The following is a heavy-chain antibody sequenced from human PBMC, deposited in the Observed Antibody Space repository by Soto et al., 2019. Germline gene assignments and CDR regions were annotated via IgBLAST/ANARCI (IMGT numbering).Heavy chain of an antibody. CDR1: GATFSSYP. J-gene: IGHJ1*01. D-gene: IGHD2-21*01. Sequence: GASVKVSCKAFGATFSSYPIRWVRQAPGEELEWMGRIIPILGIANYAQKCQGRVTITADKSRSTDYLELSSLRSEDTAVYYCAREPIGATARGIAYWGQGTLVTVSS. V-gene: IGHV1-69*04. CDR3: AREPIGATARGIAY. CDR2: IIPILGIA.